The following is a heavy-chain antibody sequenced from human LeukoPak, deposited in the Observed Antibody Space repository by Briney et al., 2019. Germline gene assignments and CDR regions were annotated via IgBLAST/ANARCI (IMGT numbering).Heavy chain of an antibody. J-gene: IGHJ3*02. CDR3: AREYCSGGSCYGSGAFDI. CDR2: INTNTGNP. CDR1: GYTFTGYY. V-gene: IGHV7-4-1*02. D-gene: IGHD2-15*01. Sequence: GASVKVSCKASGYTFTGYYMHWVRQAPGQGLEWMGWINTNTGNPTYDQGFTGRFVFSLDTSVSTVYLQISSLKAEDTAVYFCAREYCSGGSCYGSGAFDIWGQGTMVTVSS.